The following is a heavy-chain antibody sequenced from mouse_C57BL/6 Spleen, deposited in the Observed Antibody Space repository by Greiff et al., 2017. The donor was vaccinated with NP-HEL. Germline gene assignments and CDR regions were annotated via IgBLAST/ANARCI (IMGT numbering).Heavy chain of an antibody. V-gene: IGHV1-81*01. CDR2: IYPRSGNT. D-gene: IGHD1-1*01. CDR1: GYTFTSYG. CDR3: ARGGVITTVVNFDY. J-gene: IGHJ2*01. Sequence: VQRVESGAELARPGASVKLSCKASGYTFTSYGISWVKQRTGQGLEWIGEIYPRSGNTYYNEKFKGKATLTADKSSSTAYMELRSLTSEDSAVYFCARGGVITTVVNFDYWGQGTTLTVSS.